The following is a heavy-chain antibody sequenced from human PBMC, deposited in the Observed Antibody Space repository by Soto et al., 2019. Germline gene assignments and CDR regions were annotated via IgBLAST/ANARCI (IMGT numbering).Heavy chain of an antibody. J-gene: IGHJ4*02. V-gene: IGHV3-21*01. D-gene: IGHD6-19*01. CDR1: GFTFSTYS. CDR3: ARASYTSGFYYFDN. CDR2: ISSVSTYI. Sequence: GGSLRLSCAASGFTFSTYSMNWVRQAQGKGLEWDSSISSVSTYIYYADSVKGRFTISRDNAKNSLYLQMNSLRAEDTAVYYCARASYTSGFYYFDNWGQATLVTVPS.